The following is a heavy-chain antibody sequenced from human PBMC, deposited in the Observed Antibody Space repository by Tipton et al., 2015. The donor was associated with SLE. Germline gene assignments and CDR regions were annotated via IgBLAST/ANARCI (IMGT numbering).Heavy chain of an antibody. V-gene: IGHV3-23*01. CDR1: GLTFSSYA. J-gene: IGHJ4*02. D-gene: IGHD6-19*01. CDR3: ARAGRWLVRFFDY. CDR2: IRDSGGST. Sequence: GSLRLSCAASGLTFSSYAMSWVRQAPGKGLEWVSAIRDSGGSTYYADSVKGRFTISRDNSKNTLYLQMNSLRAEDTAVYYCARAGRWLVRFFDYWGQGTLVTVSS.